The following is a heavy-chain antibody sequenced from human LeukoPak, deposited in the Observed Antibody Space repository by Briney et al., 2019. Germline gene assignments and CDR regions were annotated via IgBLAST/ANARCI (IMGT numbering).Heavy chain of an antibody. J-gene: IGHJ4*02. CDR3: PRDLSGSYMSYY. CDR1: GFTFSNYA. Sequence: PGGSLRLSCAASGFTFSNYAMHWARQAPGKGLEWVAFISHDRSNNCHADSVKGRFTISRDNSKNTLYLQMNSLTDEDTAVYYCPRDLSGSYMSYYWGQGTLVTVSS. V-gene: IGHV3-30-3*01. D-gene: IGHD3-10*01. CDR2: ISHDRSNN.